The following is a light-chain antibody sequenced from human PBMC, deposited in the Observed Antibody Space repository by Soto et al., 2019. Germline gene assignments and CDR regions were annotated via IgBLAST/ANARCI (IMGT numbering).Light chain of an antibody. J-gene: IGKJ1*01. Sequence: DIQMTQSPSTLSASVGDRVTITCRASQSISVWLAWYQQKAGKAPNLLIYKASRLESGVPSRFSGSGSGTDFTLSINSLQREDFATYYCQQTYSAPPLFGQGTKVDIK. V-gene: IGKV1-5*03. CDR3: QQTYSAPPL. CDR1: QSISVW. CDR2: KAS.